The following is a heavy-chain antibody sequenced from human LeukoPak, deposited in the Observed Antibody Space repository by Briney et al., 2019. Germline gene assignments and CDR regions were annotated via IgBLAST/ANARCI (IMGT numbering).Heavy chain of an antibody. D-gene: IGHD6-6*01. J-gene: IGHJ4*02. CDR3: ARDRYSAAREHHPENDY. Sequence: ASAKVSCKASGYTFTSYDINWVRQATGQGLEWMGWMNPNSGNTGYAQKFQGRVTITRNTSIRTAYMELSSLRSEDTAVYYCARDRYSAAREHHPENDYWGQGTLVTVSS. CDR2: MNPNSGNT. CDR1: GYTFTSYD. V-gene: IGHV1-8*03.